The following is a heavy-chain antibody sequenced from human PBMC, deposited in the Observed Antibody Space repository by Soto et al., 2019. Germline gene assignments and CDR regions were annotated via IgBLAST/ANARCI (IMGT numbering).Heavy chain of an antibody. V-gene: IGHV3-30*04. Sequence: QEQLVESGGGVVQPGRSLRLSCAASGVNFSSYAMHWVRQAPGKGLEWVAVISYDGGKKYYADSLKGRFTISRDNSKNTLYVEMNSLSAEDTAVYYCAREGQPAAGTTPHNWGQGTLVTVSS. CDR3: AREGQPAAGTTPHN. D-gene: IGHD6-13*01. J-gene: IGHJ4*02. CDR1: GVNFSSYA. CDR2: ISYDGGKK.